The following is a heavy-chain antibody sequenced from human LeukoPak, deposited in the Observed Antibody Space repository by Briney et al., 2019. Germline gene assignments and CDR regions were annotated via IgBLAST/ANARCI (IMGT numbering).Heavy chain of an antibody. CDR3: ARVGSLAGFWFDP. J-gene: IGHJ5*02. CDR1: GDSVSSNTSA. CDR2: TYYRSKWYF. Sequence: SQTLSLTCAISGDSVSSNTSAWNWIRQSPSRGLEWLGRTYYRSKWYFDYEVSVKGRITFSPDTSKNQVSLQMYSVTPEDTAVYYCARVGSLAGFWFDPWGQGSLVTVSS. D-gene: IGHD7-27*01. V-gene: IGHV6-1*01.